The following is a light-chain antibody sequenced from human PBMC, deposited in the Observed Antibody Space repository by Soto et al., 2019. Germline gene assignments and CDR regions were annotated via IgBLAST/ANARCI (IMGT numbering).Light chain of an antibody. CDR3: SSYTSSTTVV. V-gene: IGLV2-14*01. J-gene: IGLJ2*01. CDR1: SSDVGGYNY. Sequence: QSALTQPVSVSGSPGQSSTISCTGTSSDVGGYNYVSWYQQYPGKAPKLIIYEVSNRPSGVSNRFSDSKSGNTASLTISGLQAEDEAHYYCSSYTSSTTVVFGGGTKLTVL. CDR2: EVS.